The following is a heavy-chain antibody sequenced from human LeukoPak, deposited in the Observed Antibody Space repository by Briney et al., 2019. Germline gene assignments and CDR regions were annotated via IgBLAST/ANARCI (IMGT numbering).Heavy chain of an antibody. CDR3: ARDRGYSYGWYYYYYYMDV. CDR2: INPSGGST. CDR1: GYTFTSYY. D-gene: IGHD5-18*01. J-gene: IGHJ6*03. Sequence: ASVKVSCKASGYTFTSYYMHWVRQAPGQGLEWMGIINPSGGSTSYAQKFQGRVTMTRDMSTSTVYMELSSLRSEDTAVYYCARDRGYSYGWYYYYYYMDVWAKGPRSPSP. V-gene: IGHV1-46*01.